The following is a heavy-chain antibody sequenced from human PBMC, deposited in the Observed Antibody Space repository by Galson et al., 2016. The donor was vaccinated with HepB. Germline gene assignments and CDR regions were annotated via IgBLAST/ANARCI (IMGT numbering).Heavy chain of an antibody. Sequence: SLRLSCAATGLTFSNYAMTWVRQAPGKGLEWVSSISGDTTTTYYADSVKGRFTISRDNSKNTFYLQMNSLRAEDTASYYCAKGGGSTWYISPHFADPWGQGTLVTVSS. CDR1: GLTFSNYA. CDR2: ISGDTTTT. V-gene: IGHV3-23*01. J-gene: IGHJ5*02. D-gene: IGHD6-13*01. CDR3: AKGGGSTWYISPHFADP.